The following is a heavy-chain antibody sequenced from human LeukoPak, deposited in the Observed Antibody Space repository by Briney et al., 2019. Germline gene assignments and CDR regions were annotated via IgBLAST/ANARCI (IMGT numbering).Heavy chain of an antibody. D-gene: IGHD4-17*01. V-gene: IGHV4-59*01. J-gene: IGHJ4*02. CDR3: ARADYGDYVTNY. CDR1: GGSISSYY. CDR2: IYYSGGT. Sequence: KASETLSLTCTVSGGSISSYYWSWIRQPPGKGLEWIGYIYYSGGTNYNPSLKSRVTISVDTSKNQFSLKLSSVTAADTAVYYCARADYGDYVTNYWGQGTLVTVSS.